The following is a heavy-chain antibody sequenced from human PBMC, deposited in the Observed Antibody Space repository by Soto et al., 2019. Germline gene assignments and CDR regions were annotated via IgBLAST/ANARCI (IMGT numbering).Heavy chain of an antibody. D-gene: IGHD2-15*01. V-gene: IGHV2-5*02. J-gene: IGHJ4*02. Sequence: QITLKESGPTLVKPTQTLTLTCTFSGFSLSTSGVGVGWIRQPPGKALEWLALIYWDDDKRYSPSLKSRLTITKXTXNXQLXLTMTNMDPVDTATYYCAHRPSYCSGGSSYSGFDYWGQGTLVTVSS. CDR3: AHRPSYCSGGSSYSGFDY. CDR2: IYWDDDK. CDR1: GFSLSTSGVG.